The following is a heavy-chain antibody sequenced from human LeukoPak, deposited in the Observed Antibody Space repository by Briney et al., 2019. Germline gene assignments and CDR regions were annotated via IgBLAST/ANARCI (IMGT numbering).Heavy chain of an antibody. J-gene: IGHJ4*02. CDR3: ARGTTLYGSGSYYRY. CDR2: INHSGST. Sequence: PSETLSLTCAVYGGSFSGYYWSWIRQPPGKGLEWIGEINHSGSTNYNPSLKSRVTISVDTSKNQFSLKLGSVTAADTAVYYCARGTTLYGSGSYYRYWGQGTLVTVSS. CDR1: GGSFSGYY. D-gene: IGHD3-10*01. V-gene: IGHV4-34*01.